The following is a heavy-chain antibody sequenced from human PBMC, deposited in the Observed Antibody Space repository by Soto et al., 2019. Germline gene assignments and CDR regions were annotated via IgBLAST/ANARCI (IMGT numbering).Heavy chain of an antibody. Sequence: SETLSLTWAVYGGSFSGYYWSWIRQPPGKGLEWIGEINHSGSTNYNPSLKSRVTISVDTSKIQFSLKLSSVTAADTAVYYCARRATVTTPSYYYYYYMDVRGKGTTVTVSS. D-gene: IGHD4-17*01. V-gene: IGHV4-34*01. J-gene: IGHJ6*03. CDR2: INHSGST. CDR3: ARRATVTTPSYYYYYYMDV. CDR1: GGSFSGYY.